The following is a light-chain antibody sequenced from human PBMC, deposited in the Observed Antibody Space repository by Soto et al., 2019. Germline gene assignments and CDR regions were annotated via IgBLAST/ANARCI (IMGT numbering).Light chain of an antibody. CDR3: QQRSNWPPWT. Sequence: EIVLTQSPATLSLSPGERATLSCRASQSVSSYLAWYQQKPGQAPRLLIYDASNRATGIPARFSGSGSGTDFTLTISSREPEDFADYYCQQRSNWPPWTFGQGTKVEIK. CDR2: DAS. V-gene: IGKV3-11*01. CDR1: QSVSSY. J-gene: IGKJ1*01.